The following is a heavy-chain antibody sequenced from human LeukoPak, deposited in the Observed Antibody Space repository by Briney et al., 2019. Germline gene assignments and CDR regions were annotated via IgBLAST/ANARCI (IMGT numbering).Heavy chain of an antibody. Sequence: PGGSLRLSCAASGLTFSSYAMHWVRQAPGKGLEWVANIKEDGSEKYYVDSLKGRFTISRDNAKNSLYLQMNSLRAEDTAVYYCARVGNLYYYYYMDVWGKGTTVTVSS. CDR2: IKEDGSEK. J-gene: IGHJ6*03. CDR1: GLTFSSYA. CDR3: ARVGNLYYYYYMDV. V-gene: IGHV3-7*01. D-gene: IGHD1-14*01.